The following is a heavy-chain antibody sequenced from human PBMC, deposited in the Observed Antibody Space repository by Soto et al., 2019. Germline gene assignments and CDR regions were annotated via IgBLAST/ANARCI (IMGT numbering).Heavy chain of an antibody. CDR2: INHSGST. CDR1: GGSFSGYY. V-gene: IGHV4-34*01. D-gene: IGHD2-8*01. CDR3: ARGIRYCTNGVCYRDRTDY. J-gene: IGHJ4*02. Sequence: SETLSLTCAVYGGSFSGYYWSWIRQPPGKGLEWIGKINHSGSTNYNPSLKSRVTISVDTSKNQFSLKLSSVTAADTAVYYCARGIRYCTNGVCYRDRTDYWGQGTVVTVSS.